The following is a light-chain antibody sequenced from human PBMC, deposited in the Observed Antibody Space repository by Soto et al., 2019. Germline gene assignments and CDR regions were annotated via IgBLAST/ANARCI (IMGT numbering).Light chain of an antibody. CDR3: SSYTSSSTLDVV. CDR2: DVS. V-gene: IGLV2-14*01. Sequence: QSVLTQPASVSGSAEQSITISCTGTSSDVGGYNYVYWYQQHPGKAPKLMIYDVSNRPSGVSNRFSGSKSGNTASLTISGLQAEDEADYYCSSYTSSSTLDVVFGGGTKVTVL. J-gene: IGLJ2*01. CDR1: SSDVGGYNY.